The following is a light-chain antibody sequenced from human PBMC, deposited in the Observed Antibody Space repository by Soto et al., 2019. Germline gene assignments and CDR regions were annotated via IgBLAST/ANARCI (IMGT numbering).Light chain of an antibody. CDR1: QSVSSY. V-gene: IGKV3-11*01. CDR2: DAS. Sequence: EIVLTQSPATLSLSPGERATLSCRASQSVSSYLAWYQQKPGQAPRLLIYDASNRATGIPARFSGSGSGTDFTLTISSLEPEDFAVYYCQQRSNWPTFGQGTKVENK. CDR3: QQRSNWPT. J-gene: IGKJ1*01.